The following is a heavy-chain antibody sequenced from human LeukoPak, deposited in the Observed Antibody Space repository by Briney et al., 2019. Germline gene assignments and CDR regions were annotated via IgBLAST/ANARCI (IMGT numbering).Heavy chain of an antibody. CDR3: ARVAIPAAIHDYYYYMDV. J-gene: IGHJ6*03. CDR1: GCTFTGYY. D-gene: IGHD2-2*02. V-gene: IGHV1-2*02. Sequence: ASVKVSCKASGCTFTGYYMHWVRQAPGQGLEWMGWINPNSGGTNYAQKFQGRVTMTRDTSISTAYMELSRLRSDDTAVYYCARVAIPAAIHDYYYYMDVWGKGTTVTVSS. CDR2: INPNSGGT.